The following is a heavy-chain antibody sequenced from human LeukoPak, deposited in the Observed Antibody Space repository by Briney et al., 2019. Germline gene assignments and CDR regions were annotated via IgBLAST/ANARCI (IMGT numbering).Heavy chain of an antibody. D-gene: IGHD1-7*01. J-gene: IGHJ3*02. V-gene: IGHV3-74*01. CDR2: IHNEGTTT. CDR1: GFTFSSYW. CDR3: ARVELRAWGAFDI. Sequence: GGSLRLSCAASGFTFSSYWMHWVRQAPGKGLVWVSRIHNEGTTTNYADSVKGRFTISRDNAKNTLYLQMTSLRAEDTAVYYCARVELRAWGAFDIRGQGTMVTVSS.